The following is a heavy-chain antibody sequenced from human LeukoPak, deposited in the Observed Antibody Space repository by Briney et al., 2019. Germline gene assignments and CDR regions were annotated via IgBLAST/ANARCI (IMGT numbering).Heavy chain of an antibody. Sequence: GGSLRLSCAASGFTFSSYAMHWVRQAPGKGLEWVAVISYDRSNKYYADSVKGRFTISRDNSKNTLYLQMNSLRAEDTAVYYCARDFHGGSSSGYWGQGTLVTVSS. D-gene: IGHD6-6*01. J-gene: IGHJ4*02. V-gene: IGHV3-30-3*01. CDR1: GFTFSSYA. CDR2: ISYDRSNK. CDR3: ARDFHGGSSSGY.